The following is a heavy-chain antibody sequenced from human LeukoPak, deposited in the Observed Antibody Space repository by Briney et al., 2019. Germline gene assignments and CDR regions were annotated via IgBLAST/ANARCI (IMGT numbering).Heavy chain of an antibody. CDR2: INPSGGST. Sequence: ASVKVSCKASGYTFTTYYIHWVRQAPGQVLEWMGFINPSGGSTSYAQKFQGRVTMTRDTSTSTVYMELSSLRSEDTAVYFCARNVASGFDFWGQGTLVTVSS. CDR3: ARNVASGFDF. D-gene: IGHD1-1*01. CDR1: GYTFTTYY. J-gene: IGHJ4*02. V-gene: IGHV1-46*01.